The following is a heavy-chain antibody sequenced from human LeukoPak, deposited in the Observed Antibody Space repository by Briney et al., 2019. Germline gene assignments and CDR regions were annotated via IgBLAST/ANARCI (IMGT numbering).Heavy chain of an antibody. J-gene: IGHJ5*02. CDR1: GGSFSGYY. D-gene: IGHD2-2*01. CDR3: ARGPYCSSTSCYLRGWFDP. CDR2: INHSGST. V-gene: IGHV4-34*01. Sequence: SETLSLTCAVYGGSFSGYYWSWIRQPPGKGLEWIGEINHSGSTNYNPSLKSRVTISVDTSKNQFSLKLSSVTAADTAVYYCARGPYCSSTSCYLRGWFDPWAREPWSPSPQ.